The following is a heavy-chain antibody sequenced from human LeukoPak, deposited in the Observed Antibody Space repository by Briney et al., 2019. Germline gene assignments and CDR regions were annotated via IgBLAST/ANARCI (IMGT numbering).Heavy chain of an antibody. J-gene: IGHJ6*03. V-gene: IGHV1-46*01. CDR2: INPSGGST. CDR3: ARVGIQYNWNFYYYYYMDV. CDR1: GYTFTSYY. Sequence: ASVKVSCKASGYTFTSYYMHWVRQAPGQGLEWMGIINPSGGSTSYAQKFQGRVTMTRDTSTSTVYMELSSLRSEDTAVYYCARVGIQYNWNFYYYYYMDVWGKGTTVTVSS. D-gene: IGHD1-7*01.